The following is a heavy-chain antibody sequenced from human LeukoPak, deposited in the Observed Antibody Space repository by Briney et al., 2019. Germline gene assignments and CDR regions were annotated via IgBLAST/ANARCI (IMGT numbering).Heavy chain of an antibody. CDR1: GYTLTELS. Sequence: ASVKVSCKVSGYTLTELSMHWVRQAPGKGRERMGGFDPEDGETIYAQKFQGRVTMTEDTSTDTAYMELSSLRSEDTAVYYCAVGVGATSDYFDYWGQGTLVTVSS. CDR2: FDPEDGET. V-gene: IGHV1-24*01. D-gene: IGHD1-26*01. J-gene: IGHJ4*02. CDR3: AVGVGATSDYFDY.